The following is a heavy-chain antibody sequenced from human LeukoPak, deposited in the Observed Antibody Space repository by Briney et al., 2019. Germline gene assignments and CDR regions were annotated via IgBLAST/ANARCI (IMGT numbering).Heavy chain of an antibody. CDR3: ARACSGGSCYSGGNDD. V-gene: IGHV3-21*01. J-gene: IGHJ4*02. D-gene: IGHD2-15*01. Sequence: GGSLRPSSAPSGFTFSTYSMNCVRPAPGKGLEWVSSISSRNIYIYYADSVKGRFTISRENAKNSLYLQMNSLRAEDTAVYYCARACSGGSCYSGGNDDWGQGTLVTVSS. CDR2: ISSRNIYI. CDR1: GFTFSTYS.